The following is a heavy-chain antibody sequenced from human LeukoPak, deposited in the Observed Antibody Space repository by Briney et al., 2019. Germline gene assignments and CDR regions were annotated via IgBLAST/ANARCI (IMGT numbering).Heavy chain of an antibody. CDR2: ITSSSTFK. D-gene: IGHD2-15*01. V-gene: IGHV3-21*01. J-gene: IGHJ3*02. CDR1: GFTFGYYG. Sequence: GGSLRLSCAASGFTFGYYGMSWVRQAPGKGLEWVSSITSSSTFKYYADSVRGRFTISRDNAENSLYLQMNSLRAEDTAVYYCARGSPPKIVVVVAAAADAFDIWGQGTMVTVSS. CDR3: ARGSPPKIVVVVAAAADAFDI.